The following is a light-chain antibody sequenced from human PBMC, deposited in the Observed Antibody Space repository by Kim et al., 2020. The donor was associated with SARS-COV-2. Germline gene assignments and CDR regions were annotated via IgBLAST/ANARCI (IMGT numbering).Light chain of an antibody. Sequence: DIQMTQSPSSLSASVGDRVTITCRTTQSISSHLNWYHQKPGRAPKLLIYAASTLQGGVPSRFSGSGSETDFTLTISSLQPEDFATYFCQQTYISPFTFGPGTKVDIK. V-gene: IGKV1-39*01. CDR2: AAS. J-gene: IGKJ3*01. CDR1: QSISSH. CDR3: QQTYISPFT.